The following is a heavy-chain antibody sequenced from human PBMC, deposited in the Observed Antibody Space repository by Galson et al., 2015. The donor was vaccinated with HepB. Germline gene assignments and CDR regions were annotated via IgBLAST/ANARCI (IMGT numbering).Heavy chain of an antibody. D-gene: IGHD2-2*01. Sequence: SLRLSCAASGFTFSSYSMNWVRQAPRKGLEWVSYISYSRSTTYYADSVKGRFTISRDNAKNSLYLQMNSLRAEDTAVYYCARDLEYCSSTSSCFSAIDIWGQGTMVTVSS. CDR2: ISYSRSTT. V-gene: IGHV3-48*01. CDR1: GFTFSSYS. CDR3: ARDLEYCSSTSSCFSAIDI. J-gene: IGHJ3*02.